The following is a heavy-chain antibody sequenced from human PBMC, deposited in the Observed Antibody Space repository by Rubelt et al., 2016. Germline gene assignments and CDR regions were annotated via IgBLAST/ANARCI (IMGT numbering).Heavy chain of an antibody. J-gene: IGHJ4*02. V-gene: IGHV4-34*01. Sequence: QVQLQPWGAGLLKPSETLSLTCAVYGGSFSGYYWSWIRQPPGKGLEWIGEINHRGSTNYNPSLKSRVTISVDTSKNQFSLNLNSVTAADTAVYYCARHFGIAAAGHPVRYWGQGTLVTVSS. CDR2: INHRGST. CDR3: ARHFGIAAAGHPVRY. CDR1: GGSFSGYY. D-gene: IGHD6-13*01.